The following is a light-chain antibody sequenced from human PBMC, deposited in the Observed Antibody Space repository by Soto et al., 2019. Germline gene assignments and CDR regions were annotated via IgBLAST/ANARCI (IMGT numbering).Light chain of an antibody. CDR1: KSVSSHF. J-gene: IGKJ4*01. CDR2: GAS. Sequence: ETELTRTPFTLFLWPGARGSIXGEYTKSVSSHFLAWYQQKPRRAPRILTYGASSRAHGIPDRFSGSGSATAFSPTISRLEPEDFAVYYGQQYGSSPLTFGGGTKVDIK. CDR3: QQYGSSPLT. V-gene: IGKV3-20*01.